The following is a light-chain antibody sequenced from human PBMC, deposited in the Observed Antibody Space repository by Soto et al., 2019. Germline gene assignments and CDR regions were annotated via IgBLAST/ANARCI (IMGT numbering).Light chain of an antibody. V-gene: IGLV2-8*01. CDR3: SSYAGSKNLV. CDR2: EVS. J-gene: IGLJ2*01. Sequence: QSVLTQPPSASGSPGQSVTISCTGTSSDVGDYNYVSWYQQHPGKAPKLMIYEVSKWPSGVPDRFSGSKSGNTASLTVSGLQAEDEADYYCSSYAGSKNLVFGGGTKVTVL. CDR1: SSDVGDYNY.